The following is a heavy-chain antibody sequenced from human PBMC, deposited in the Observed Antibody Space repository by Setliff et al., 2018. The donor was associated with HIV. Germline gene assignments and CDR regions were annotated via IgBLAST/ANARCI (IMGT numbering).Heavy chain of an antibody. CDR2: IKQDGSEQ. CDR3: ARGRGESRTNYFDY. Sequence: GGSLRLSCVASGLTFNRYWMSWVRQVPGKGLEWVANIKQDGSEQFYVDSVKGRFTISRDNAKNSLYLQMNSLRAEDTAVYFCARGRGESRTNYFDYWGQGTLVTVSS. CDR1: GLTFNRYW. V-gene: IGHV3-7*03. J-gene: IGHJ4*02.